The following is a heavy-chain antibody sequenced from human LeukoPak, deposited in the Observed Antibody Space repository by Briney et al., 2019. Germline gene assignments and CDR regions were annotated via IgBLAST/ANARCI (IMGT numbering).Heavy chain of an antibody. CDR3: TRGPSGYGLGWFDP. Sequence: ASVKVSCKASGYTLTSYYMHWVRQAPGQGLEWMGWMNPSSGNTGFGQKFQGRVRLTRDTSTSTAYMELSSLRSDDTAVYYCTRGPSGYGLGWFDPWGQGTLVTVSS. CDR2: MNPSSGNT. V-gene: IGHV1-8*02. D-gene: IGHD5-12*01. J-gene: IGHJ5*02. CDR1: GYTLTSYY.